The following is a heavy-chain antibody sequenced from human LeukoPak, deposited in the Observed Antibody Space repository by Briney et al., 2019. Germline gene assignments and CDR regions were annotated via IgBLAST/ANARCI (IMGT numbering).Heavy chain of an antibody. CDR1: GYTFTSYG. CDR3: ARDWSENDIVATFRLYYYYYYGMDV. CDR2: ISAYSGNT. J-gene: IGHJ6*02. D-gene: IGHD5-12*01. V-gene: IGHV1-18*01. Sequence: ASVKVSCKASGYTFTSYGISWGRQAPGQGLEWMGWISAYSGNTNYAQKLQGRVTMTTDTSTSTAYMELRSLRSDDTAVYYCARDWSENDIVATFRLYYYYYYGMDVWGQGTTVTVSS.